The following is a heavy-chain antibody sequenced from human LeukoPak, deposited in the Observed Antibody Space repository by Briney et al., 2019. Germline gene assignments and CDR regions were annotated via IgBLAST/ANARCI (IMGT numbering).Heavy chain of an antibody. V-gene: IGHV1-18*01. CDR3: ARVYYYDSSGYYDY. J-gene: IGHJ4*02. CDR1: GYTFTSYG. Sequence: ASVKVSCKASGYTFTSYGISWVRQAPGQGLEWMGWISAYNGNTNYAQKLQGRVTMTTDTSTSTAYMELSRLRSDDTAVYYCARVYYYDSSGYYDYWGQGTLVTVSS. D-gene: IGHD3-22*01. CDR2: ISAYNGNT.